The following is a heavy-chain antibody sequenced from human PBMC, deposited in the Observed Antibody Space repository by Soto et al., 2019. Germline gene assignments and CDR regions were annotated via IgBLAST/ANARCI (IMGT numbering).Heavy chain of an antibody. D-gene: IGHD3-10*01. Sequence: ASVKVSCKVSGYTLTELSMHWVRQAPGKGLEWMGGFDPEDGETIYAQKFQGRVTMTEDTSTDTAYMELSSLRSEDTAVYYCATLSITMVRGVVNYYGMDVWGQGTTVTVSS. CDR1: GYTLTELS. CDR2: FDPEDGET. J-gene: IGHJ6*02. V-gene: IGHV1-24*01. CDR3: ATLSITMVRGVVNYYGMDV.